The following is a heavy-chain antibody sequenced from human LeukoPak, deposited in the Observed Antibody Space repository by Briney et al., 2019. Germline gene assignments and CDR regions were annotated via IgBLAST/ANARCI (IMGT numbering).Heavy chain of an antibody. CDR1: GGPISSYY. D-gene: IGHD3-10*01. CDR2: FYYIGST. J-gene: IGHJ4*02. V-gene: IGHV4-59*01. Sequence: SETLSLTCTVTGGPISSYYWSWIRQPPGKVLERIGDFYYIGSTNYNPSLKSRVTISVDTSKNQFSLKLSSVTAADTAVYYCARGHSDYYGSGGYYTLPYYFDYWGQGTLVTVSS. CDR3: ARGHSDYYGSGGYYTLPYYFDY.